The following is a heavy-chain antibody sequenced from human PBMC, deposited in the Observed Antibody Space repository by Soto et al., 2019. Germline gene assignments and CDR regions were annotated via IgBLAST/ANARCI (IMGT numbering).Heavy chain of an antibody. CDR3: AAGGGLPRYY. V-gene: IGHV4-30-2*01. CDR1: GGSISSGGYS. J-gene: IGHJ4*02. Sequence: QLQLQESGSGLVKPSQTLSLTCAVSGGSISSGGYSWSWIRQPPGKGLEWIGYIYHSGSTYYNPSLTSRVTIAVDTPKNQFALKLSPVTAADTAVYYCAAGGGLPRYYWGQGTLVTVSS. CDR2: IYHSGST. D-gene: IGHD5-12*01.